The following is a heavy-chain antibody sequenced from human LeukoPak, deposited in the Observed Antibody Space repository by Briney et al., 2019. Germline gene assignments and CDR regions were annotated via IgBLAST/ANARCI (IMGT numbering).Heavy chain of an antibody. V-gene: IGHV3-53*01. D-gene: IGHD5-24*01. CDR1: EFTVSRNY. CDR3: TRDQMNY. J-gene: IGHJ4*02. Sequence: GASLRLSCTASEFTVSRNYMLWVRQSPGKGLEWVSLIFSNGDTHYADSVKGRFTISRDTSKNTVSLQMNSLRVEDTAMYYCTRDQMNYWGQGTLVTVSS. CDR2: IFSNGDT.